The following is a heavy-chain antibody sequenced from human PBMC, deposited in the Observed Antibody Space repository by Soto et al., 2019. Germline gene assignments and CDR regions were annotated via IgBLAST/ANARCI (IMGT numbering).Heavy chain of an antibody. Sequence: AASVKVSCKSSGYTFTTYPIHWVRQAPGQSLEWMGWINPANGDTGYSQNFQGRVTITRDTSARTAYMELSSLRSEDTAVYYCARKDYYGSGIYYFDYWGQGTLVTVSS. D-gene: IGHD3-10*01. V-gene: IGHV1-3*01. CDR2: INPANGDT. J-gene: IGHJ4*02. CDR3: ARKDYYGSGIYYFDY. CDR1: GYTFTTYP.